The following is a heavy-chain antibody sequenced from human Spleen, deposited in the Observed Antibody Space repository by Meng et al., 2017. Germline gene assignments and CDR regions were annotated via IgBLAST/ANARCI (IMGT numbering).Heavy chain of an antibody. CDR1: GYTFINYY. Sequence: ASVKVSCKASGYTFINYYMHWVRQAPGQGLEWMGIIDPSGGSASFAQKFQGRVNMTSDTSTSTVYMELSSLTRDDTAVYYCAKDSYTSGWNWGQGTLVTVSS. CDR3: AKDSYTSGWN. J-gene: IGHJ4*02. V-gene: IGHV1-46*01. D-gene: IGHD6-19*01. CDR2: IDPSGGSA.